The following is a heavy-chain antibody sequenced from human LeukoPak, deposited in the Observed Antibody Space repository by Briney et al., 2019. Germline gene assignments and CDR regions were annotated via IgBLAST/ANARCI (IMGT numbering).Heavy chain of an antibody. Sequence: SETLSLTCTVSGGSLSVHYWSWIRQPPGKRLEWIGYVSYTGRTKYNPSLQSRVTISIDTSKSQFSPKLTSVTSADTAVYSCARLLDNDISGDPDTFDVWGQGTTVIVSS. CDR2: VSYTGRT. D-gene: IGHD3-22*01. J-gene: IGHJ3*01. CDR3: ARLLDNDISGDPDTFDV. CDR1: GGSLSVHY. V-gene: IGHV4-59*11.